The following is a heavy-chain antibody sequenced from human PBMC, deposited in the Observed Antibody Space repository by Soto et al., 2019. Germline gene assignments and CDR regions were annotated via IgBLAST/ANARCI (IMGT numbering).Heavy chain of an antibody. J-gene: IGHJ5*02. D-gene: IGHD2-2*01. Sequence: SVKVSCKASGGTFSSYAISWVRQAPGQGLEWTGGIIPIFGTANYAQKFQGRVTITADESTSTAYMELSSLRSEDTAVYYCARDLGIVVVPAAIGNWFDPWGQGTLVTVSS. CDR1: GGTFSSYA. CDR3: ARDLGIVVVPAAIGNWFDP. CDR2: IIPIFGTA. V-gene: IGHV1-69*13.